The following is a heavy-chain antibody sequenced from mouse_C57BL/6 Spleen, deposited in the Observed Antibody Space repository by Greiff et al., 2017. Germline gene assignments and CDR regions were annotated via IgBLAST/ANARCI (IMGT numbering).Heavy chain of an antibody. D-gene: IGHD6-5*01. CDR1: GYSITSGYY. Sequence: DVKLQESVPGLVKPSQSLSLTCSVTGYSITSGYYWNWIRQFPGNKLEWMGYISYDGSNNYNPSLKNRISITRDTSKNQFFLKLNSVTTEDTATYYCASLAYEGWGTGTTVTVSS. CDR3: ASLAYEG. V-gene: IGHV3-6*01. J-gene: IGHJ1*03. CDR2: ISYDGSN.